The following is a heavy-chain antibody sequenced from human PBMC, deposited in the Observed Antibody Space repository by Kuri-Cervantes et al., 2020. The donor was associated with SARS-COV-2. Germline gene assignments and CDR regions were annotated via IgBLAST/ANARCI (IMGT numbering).Heavy chain of an antibody. D-gene: IGHD1-1*01. CDR1: GFTFSGHW. V-gene: IGHV3-74*01. CDR3: VRDGDHWNFDY. J-gene: IGHJ4*02. Sequence: GESLKISCAASGFTFSGHWIHWVRQAPGKGLVWVSRINPDGSYTNNADSVRGRFTPSRDNAKNMLFLQMNSLRAEDTAVYYCVRDGDHWNFDYRGQGTLVTVSS. CDR2: INPDGSYT.